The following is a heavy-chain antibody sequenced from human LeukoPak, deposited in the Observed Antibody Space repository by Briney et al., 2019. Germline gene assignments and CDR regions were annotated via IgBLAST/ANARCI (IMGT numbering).Heavy chain of an antibody. V-gene: IGHV3-48*01. J-gene: IGHJ3*02. Sequence: GGSLRLSCAASGFTFSRYSMNWVRQAPGKGQEWVSYISSSSNTIYYADSVKGRFTISRDNAKNSLYLQMNSLRAEDTAVYYCAREASSSWYGAFDIWGQGTMVTVSS. CDR2: ISSSSNTI. D-gene: IGHD6-13*01. CDR1: GFTFSRYS. CDR3: AREASSSWYGAFDI.